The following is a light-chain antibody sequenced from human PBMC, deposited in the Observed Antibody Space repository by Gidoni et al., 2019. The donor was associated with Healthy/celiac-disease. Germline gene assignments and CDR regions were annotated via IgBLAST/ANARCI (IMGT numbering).Light chain of an antibody. CDR3: QSYDSSLSVV. J-gene: IGLJ2*01. Sequence: QSVLTQPPSVSGAPGQRVTISCTGSSSNIGAGYDVHWYQQLPGTAPKLLISGNSNRPSGVPDRFSGSNSGTSASLAITGLQAEDEADYYCQSYDSSLSVVFGGGTKLTVL. CDR1: SSNIGAGYD. V-gene: IGLV1-40*01. CDR2: GNS.